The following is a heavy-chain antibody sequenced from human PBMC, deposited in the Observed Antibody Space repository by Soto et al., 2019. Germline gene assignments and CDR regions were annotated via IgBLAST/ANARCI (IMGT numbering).Heavy chain of an antibody. V-gene: IGHV4-34*01. CDR3: ARGRKRITIFGVVITQYDYYGMDV. Sequence: PSETLSLTCAVYGGSFSGYYWSWIRQPPGKGLEWIGEINHSGSTNYNPSLKSRVTISVDTSKNQFSLKLSSVTAADTAVYYCARGRKRITIFGVVITQYDYYGMDVWGQGTTVT. CDR2: INHSGST. J-gene: IGHJ6*02. CDR1: GGSFSGYY. D-gene: IGHD3-3*01.